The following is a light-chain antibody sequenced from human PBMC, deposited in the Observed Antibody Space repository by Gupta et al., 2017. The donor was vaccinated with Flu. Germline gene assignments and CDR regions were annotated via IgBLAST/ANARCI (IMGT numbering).Light chain of an antibody. V-gene: IGKV1-5*03. Sequence: STLSASVGDRVTITCRASQSISSWLAWYQQKPGKAPNLLIYKASSLESGVPSRFSGSGSGTEFTLTISSLQPDDFATYYCQQYNSYSIFTFGPGTKVDIK. CDR2: KAS. CDR1: QSISSW. CDR3: QQYNSYSIFT. J-gene: IGKJ3*01.